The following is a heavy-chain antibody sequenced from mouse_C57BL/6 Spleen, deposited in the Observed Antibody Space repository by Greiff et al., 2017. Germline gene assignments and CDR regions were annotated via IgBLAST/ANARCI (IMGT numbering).Heavy chain of an antibody. CDR3: ARRDYYGSSYYAMDY. CDR1: GYTFTSYW. D-gene: IGHD1-1*01. J-gene: IGHJ4*01. CDR2: IYPGSGST. V-gene: IGHV1-55*01. Sequence: VQLKQPGAELVKPGASVKMSCKASGYTFTSYWITWVKQRPGQGLEWIGDIYPGSGSTNYNEKFKSKATLTVDTSSSTAYMQLSSLTSEDSAVYYCARRDYYGSSYYAMDYWGQGTSVTVSS.